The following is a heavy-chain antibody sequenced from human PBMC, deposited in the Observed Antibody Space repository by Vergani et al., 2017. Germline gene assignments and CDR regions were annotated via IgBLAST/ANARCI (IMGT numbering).Heavy chain of an antibody. CDR2: VEDSGYF. CDR1: GGSLRGYY. V-gene: IGHV4-59*01. J-gene: IGHJ4*01. CDR3: ASSSVSRNPPDYFDN. D-gene: IGHD1-14*01. Sequence: QVQLQESGPGLVRPSETLSLTCTVSGGSLRGYYWNWIRPTPGEGLEWIGYVEDSGYFNYNPSLKTRVSMSSDTSNNQFSLMLSSVTVADTAVYYCASSSVSRNPPDYFDNWCHETLVTIAS.